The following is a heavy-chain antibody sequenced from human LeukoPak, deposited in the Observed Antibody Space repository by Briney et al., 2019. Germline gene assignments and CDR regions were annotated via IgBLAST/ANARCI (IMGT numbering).Heavy chain of an antibody. Sequence: ASVKVSCKASGYAFTSYGISWVRQAPGQGLEWMGWISAYNGNTNYAQKLQGRVTMTTDTSATTAYLEVFGLTSNDTAVYYCGREALKSGAWMFWGQGSLVIV. V-gene: IGHV1-18*01. J-gene: IGHJ4*02. D-gene: IGHD6-25*01. CDR2: ISAYNGNT. CDR3: GREALKSGAWMF. CDR1: GYAFTSYG.